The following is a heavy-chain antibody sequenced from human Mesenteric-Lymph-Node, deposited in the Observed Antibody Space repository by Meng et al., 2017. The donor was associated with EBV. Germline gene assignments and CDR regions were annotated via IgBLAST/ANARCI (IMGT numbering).Heavy chain of an antibody. J-gene: IGHJ4*02. D-gene: IGHD2-2*03. Sequence: QVQLVQSGGEVNKPGASVKVSCKASGYTFTGNYMHWVRQAPGQGLEWMGRINPNSGGTNYAHKFQGMVTTTRDTSISTAYKELSGLRSDDTAVYYCARVDWQPYWGQGTLVTVSS. V-gene: IGHV1-2*06. CDR1: GYTFTGNY. CDR3: ARVDWQPY. CDR2: INPNSGGT.